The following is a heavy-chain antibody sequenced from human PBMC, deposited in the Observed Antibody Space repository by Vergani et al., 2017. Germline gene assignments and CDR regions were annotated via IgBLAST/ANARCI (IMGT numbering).Heavy chain of an antibody. D-gene: IGHD3-3*01. Sequence: EVQLVESGGGLVQPGGSLRLSCAASGFTFSSYSMNWVRQAPGKGLEWVSYISSSSSTIYYADSVKGRFTISRDNAKNSLYLQMNSLRDEDTAVYYCARDRYYDFCSGYLGAYYYGMDVWGQGTTVTVSS. J-gene: IGHJ6*02. CDR2: ISSSSSTI. CDR3: ARDRYYDFCSGYLGAYYYGMDV. V-gene: IGHV3-48*02. CDR1: GFTFSSYS.